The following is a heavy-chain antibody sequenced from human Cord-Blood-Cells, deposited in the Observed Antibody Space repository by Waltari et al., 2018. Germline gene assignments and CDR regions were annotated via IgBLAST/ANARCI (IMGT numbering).Heavy chain of an antibody. CDR1: GGSFSGYY. CDR3: ARCDSSGYKEAFDI. CDR2: INHSGST. D-gene: IGHD3-22*01. V-gene: IGHV4-34*01. J-gene: IGHJ3*02. Sequence: QVQLQQCGADRLKPSGTLSLTCPVFGGSFSGYYGIGIRKPPGKGLEWIGEINHSGSTNYNPSLKSRVTISVDTSKNQFSLKLSSVTAADTAVYYCARCDSSGYKEAFDIWGQGTMVTVSS.